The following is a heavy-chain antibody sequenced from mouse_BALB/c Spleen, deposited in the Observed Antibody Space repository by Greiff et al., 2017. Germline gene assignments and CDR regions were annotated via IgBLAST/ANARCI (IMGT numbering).Heavy chain of an antibody. CDR3: AREGTGFAY. CDR2: IYPGSGST. J-gene: IGHJ3*01. CDR1: GYNFTSYW. V-gene: IGHV1-55*01. Sequence: VQLQQPGAELVKPGTSVKLSCKASGYNFTSYWINWVKLRPGQGLEWIGDIYPGSGSTNYNEKFKSKATLTVDTSSSTAYMQLSSLASEDSALYYCAREGTGFAYWGQGTLVTVSA. D-gene: IGHD3-3*01.